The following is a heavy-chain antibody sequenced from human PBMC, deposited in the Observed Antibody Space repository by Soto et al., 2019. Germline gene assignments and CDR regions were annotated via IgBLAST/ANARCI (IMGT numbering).Heavy chain of an antibody. CDR2: IYYSGST. J-gene: IGHJ4*02. CDR1: GGSISNYY. V-gene: IGHV4-59*01. D-gene: IGHD4-17*01. CDR3: ASLFLNDYGYYLP. Sequence: KPSETLSLTCTVSGGSISNYYWNWIRQPPGKGLEWIGYIYYSGSTNYNPSLKSRVTISVDTPKNQFSLQLSSVTAADTDVYYCASLFLNDYGYYLPWGQGTLVTVSS.